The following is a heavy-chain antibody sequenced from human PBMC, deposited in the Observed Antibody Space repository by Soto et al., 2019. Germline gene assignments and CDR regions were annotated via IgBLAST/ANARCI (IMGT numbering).Heavy chain of an antibody. CDR1: GGTFSSYS. D-gene: IGHD6-13*01. J-gene: IGHJ5*02. CDR2: IIPIFGTA. Sequence: ASVKVSCKASGGTFSSYSISWVLQAPGQGLEWMGGIIPIFGTANYAQKFQGRVTITADKSTSTAYMELSSLRSEDTAVYYCARDIAAAGTHWFDPWGQGTLVTVSS. V-gene: IGHV1-69*06. CDR3: ARDIAAAGTHWFDP.